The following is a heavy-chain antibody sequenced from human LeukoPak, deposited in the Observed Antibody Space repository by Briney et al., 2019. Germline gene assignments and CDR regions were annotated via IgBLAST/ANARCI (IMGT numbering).Heavy chain of an antibody. J-gene: IGHJ4*02. V-gene: IGHV3-74*01. D-gene: IGHD2-15*01. CDR1: GFTFSSYW. CDR2: INSDGSST. Sequence: GXXLRLSCAASGFTFSSYWMHWVRQAPGKGLVWVSRINSDGSSTNYADSVKGRFTIYRDNAKNTLYLQMNSLRADDTAVYYCATLLQDDYWGQGTLVTVSS. CDR3: ATLLQDDY.